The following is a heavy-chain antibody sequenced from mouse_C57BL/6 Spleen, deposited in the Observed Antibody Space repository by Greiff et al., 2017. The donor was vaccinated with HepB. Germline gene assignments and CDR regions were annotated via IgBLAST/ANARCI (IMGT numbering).Heavy chain of an antibody. V-gene: IGHV1-69*01. CDR3: ARWYYGSSYGYFDV. CDR2: IDPSDSYT. D-gene: IGHD1-1*01. CDR1: GYTFTSYW. J-gene: IGHJ1*03. Sequence: QVQLQQPGAELVMPGASVKLSCKASGYTFTSYWMHWVKQRPGQGLEWLGEIDPSDSYTNYNQKFKGKSTLTVDKSSSTAYMQLSSLTSEDSAVYYCARWYYGSSYGYFDVWGTGTTVTVSS.